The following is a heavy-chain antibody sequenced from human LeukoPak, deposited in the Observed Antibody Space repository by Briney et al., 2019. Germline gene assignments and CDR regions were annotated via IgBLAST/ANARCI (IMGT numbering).Heavy chain of an antibody. CDR2: IRSKAYGGTT. CDR3: AIPDGDYFDY. Sequence: GRSLRLSCTASGFTFGDYAMSWFGQAPGKGLEWVGFIRSKAYGGTTEYAASVKGRFTISRDDSKSIAYLQMNSLKAEDTAVYYCAIPDGDYFDYWGQGTLVTVSS. CDR1: GFTFGDYA. J-gene: IGHJ4*02. D-gene: IGHD4-17*01. V-gene: IGHV3-49*03.